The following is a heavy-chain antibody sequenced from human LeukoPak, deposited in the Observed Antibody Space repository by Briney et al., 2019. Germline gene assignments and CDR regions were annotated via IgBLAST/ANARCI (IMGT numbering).Heavy chain of an antibody. D-gene: IGHD3-22*01. CDR3: ARGGYYYDSSGYSHLPDY. Sequence: SETLSLTCTVSGGSISSSSYYWGWIRQPPGKGLEWIGSIYYSGSTYYNPSLKSRVTISVDTSKNQFSLKLSSVTAADTAVYYCARGGYYYDSSGYSHLPDYWGQGTLVTVSA. V-gene: IGHV4-39*01. CDR1: GGSISSSSYY. CDR2: IYYSGST. J-gene: IGHJ4*02.